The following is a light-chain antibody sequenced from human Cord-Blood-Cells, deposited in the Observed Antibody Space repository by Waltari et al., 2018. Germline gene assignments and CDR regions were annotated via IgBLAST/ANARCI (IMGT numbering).Light chain of an antibody. J-gene: IGKJ4*01. CDR2: AAS. Sequence: AIRMTQSPSSFSASTGDRVTITCRASQGISSYLAWYQRELGKAAKLLIYAASALQSGVPSRCSGSGSGTGFTLTIDCLQSEDFATYYCHQYYSYPLTFGGGTKVEIK. CDR3: HQYYSYPLT. CDR1: QGISSY. V-gene: IGKV1-8*01.